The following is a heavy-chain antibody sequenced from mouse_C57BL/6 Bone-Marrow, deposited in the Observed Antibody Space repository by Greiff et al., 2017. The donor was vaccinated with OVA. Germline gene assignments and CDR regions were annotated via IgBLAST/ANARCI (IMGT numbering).Heavy chain of an antibody. Sequence: QVQLQQSGAELVKPGASVKMSCKASGYTFTSYWITWVKQRPGQGLEWIGDIYPGSGSTNYNEKFKSKATLTVDTSSSTAYMQLSSLTSEDSAVYYCASDDYPLRFVSYWGQGTTLTVSS. CDR1: GYTFTSYW. D-gene: IGHD2-4*01. CDR3: ASDDYPLRFVSY. CDR2: IYPGSGST. V-gene: IGHV1-55*01. J-gene: IGHJ2*01.